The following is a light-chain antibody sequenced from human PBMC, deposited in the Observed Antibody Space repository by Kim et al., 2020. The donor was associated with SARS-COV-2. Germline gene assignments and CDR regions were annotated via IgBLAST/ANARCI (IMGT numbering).Light chain of an antibody. CDR2: QDT. Sequence: VSPGQTACITCSGDGLWDQFASWYQQKPGPSPVAVIYQDTKRPSWIPERFSGSNSGNTATLTISGTQPMDEADYYCQAWDSSTANVFGTGTKVTVL. J-gene: IGLJ1*01. CDR3: QAWDSSTANV. CDR1: GLWDQF. V-gene: IGLV3-1*01.